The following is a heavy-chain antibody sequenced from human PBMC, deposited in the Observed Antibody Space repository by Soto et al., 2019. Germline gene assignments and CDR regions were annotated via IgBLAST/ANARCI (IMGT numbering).Heavy chain of an antibody. CDR1: GATFNFYT. Sequence: QVHLVQSGAELTKPGSSVRVSCKASGATFNFYTINWVRQAPGLGLEWMGRTNPILSMSNSALKFQGRLSISADKSTSTAYMDLRSLRSDDTAVYYCATSYGSGRQAFDYWGQGALVTVSS. V-gene: IGHV1-69*02. CDR2: TNPILSMS. D-gene: IGHD3-10*01. CDR3: ATSYGSGRQAFDY. J-gene: IGHJ4*02.